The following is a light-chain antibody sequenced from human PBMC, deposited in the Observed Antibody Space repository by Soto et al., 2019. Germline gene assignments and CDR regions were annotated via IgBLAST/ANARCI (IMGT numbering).Light chain of an antibody. J-gene: IGKJ5*01. CDR1: QSVTSSY. CDR2: GAS. CDR3: QQYVSPPIT. Sequence: ESVLTQSPGTLSFSPGERATLSCRASQSVTSSYLAWYQQKPGQAPRLLIYGASSGATGIPDRFSGSGSGTDFTLTISRLEPEDFAVYYCQQYVSPPITFGQGTRLEIK. V-gene: IGKV3-20*01.